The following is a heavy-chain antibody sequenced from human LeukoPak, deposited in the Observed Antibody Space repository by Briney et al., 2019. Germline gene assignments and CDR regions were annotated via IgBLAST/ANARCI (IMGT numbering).Heavy chain of an antibody. D-gene: IGHD3-9*01. CDR2: ITGSGGNK. CDR1: GFTFSNYA. V-gene: IGHV3-23*01. J-gene: IGHJ4*02. Sequence: GGSLRLSCAASGFTFSNYAMSWVRQAPAKGLEWVSAITGSGGNKYYADSEKGRCTISRDNSKNTVFLQMNSLRAEDTAVYYCAKWGDYDVLTGYYVSDYWGQGTLVTVSS. CDR3: AKWGDYDVLTGYYVSDY.